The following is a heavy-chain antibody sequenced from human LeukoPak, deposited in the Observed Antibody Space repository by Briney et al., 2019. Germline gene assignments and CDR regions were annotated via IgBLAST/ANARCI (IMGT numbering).Heavy chain of an antibody. J-gene: IGHJ3*02. V-gene: IGHV1-2*02. CDR3: ARNLWFGESSDAFDM. D-gene: IGHD3-10*01. CDR1: GYTFTSYG. Sequence: ASVKVSCKASGYTFTSYGISWVRQAPGQGLEWMGWINPKSGGINYAQKFQGRVTMTRDTSISTAYMEMSRLRSDDTAVYYCARNLWFGESSDAFDMWGQGTMVTVSS. CDR2: INPKSGGI.